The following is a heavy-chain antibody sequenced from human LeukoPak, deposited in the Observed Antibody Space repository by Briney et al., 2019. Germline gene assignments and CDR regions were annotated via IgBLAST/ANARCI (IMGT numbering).Heavy chain of an antibody. V-gene: IGHV1-69*13. D-gene: IGHD6-19*01. Sequence: SVKVSCKASGGTFSSYAISWVRQAPGQGLEWMGGIIPIFGTANYAQKFQGRATITADESTSTAYMELSSLRSEDTAVYYCARDQGYSSGWYIGIYWGQGTLVTVSS. J-gene: IGHJ4*02. CDR2: IIPIFGTA. CDR1: GGTFSSYA. CDR3: ARDQGYSSGWYIGIY.